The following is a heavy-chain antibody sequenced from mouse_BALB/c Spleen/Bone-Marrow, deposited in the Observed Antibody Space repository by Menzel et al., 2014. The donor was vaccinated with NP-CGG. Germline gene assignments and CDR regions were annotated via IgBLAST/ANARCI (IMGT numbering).Heavy chain of an antibody. J-gene: IGHJ3*01. CDR1: GYVFSTSW. CDR3: VRGAHP. Sequence: QVQLQQSGPELVKPGASVKISCKASGYVFSTSWMNWVEQRPGQGLEWIGRIYPGDGDANYNGNFKGKATLTADKFSSTAYMQLNSLTSVDSAVYFCVRGAHPWGQGTLVTVSA. V-gene: IGHV1-82*01. CDR2: IYPGDGDA.